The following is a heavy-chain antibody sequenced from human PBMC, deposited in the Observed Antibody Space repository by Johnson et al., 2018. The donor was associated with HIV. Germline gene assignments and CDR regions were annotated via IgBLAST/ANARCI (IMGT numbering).Heavy chain of an antibody. J-gene: IGHJ3*02. CDR3: ASNGGSIVGATLNAFDI. D-gene: IGHD1-26*01. CDR1: GFTVSSNY. V-gene: IGHV3-53*01. CDR2: IYSGGST. Sequence: VQLVESGGGLIQPGGSLRLSCAASGFTVSSNYMSWVRQAPGEGLERVSVIYSGGSTYYADSVKGRFTISRDNSKNTLYLQMNSLGAEDTAVYYCASNGGSIVGATLNAFDIWGQGTMVTVSS.